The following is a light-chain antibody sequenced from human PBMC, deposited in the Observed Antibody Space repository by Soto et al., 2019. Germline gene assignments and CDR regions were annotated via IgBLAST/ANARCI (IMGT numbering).Light chain of an antibody. CDR1: SSDVGGYNY. V-gene: IGLV2-14*01. CDR3: SSYTSSSFYV. Sequence: QSALTQPASVSGSPGQSITISCTGTSSDVGGYNYVSWYQQHPGKAPKLMIYDVSNRPSGVSNRFSGSKSGNTASLTISGLQAEDEADYYCSSYTSSSFYVFATGTKVTVL. CDR2: DVS. J-gene: IGLJ1*01.